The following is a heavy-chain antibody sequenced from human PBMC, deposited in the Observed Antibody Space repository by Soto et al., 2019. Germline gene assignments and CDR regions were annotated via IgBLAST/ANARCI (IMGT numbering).Heavy chain of an antibody. CDR3: ARELLRDSSGYQHFDY. Sequence: ASVKVSCKASGYTFTSYYMHWVRQAPGQGLEWMGIINPSGGSTSYAQKFQGRVTMARDTSTSTVYMELSSLRSEDTAVYYCARELLRDSSGYQHFDYWGQGTLVTVS. CDR1: GYTFTSYY. J-gene: IGHJ4*02. CDR2: INPSGGST. D-gene: IGHD3-22*01. V-gene: IGHV1-46*01.